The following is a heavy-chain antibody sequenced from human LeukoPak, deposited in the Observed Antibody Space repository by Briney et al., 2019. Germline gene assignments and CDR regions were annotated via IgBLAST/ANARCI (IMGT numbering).Heavy chain of an antibody. V-gene: IGHV4-59*01. Sequence: SETLSLTCTVSGGSISSYYWSWIRQPPGKGLEWIGYIYYSGSTNYNPSLKSRVTISVDTSKNQFSLKLSSVTAADTAVYYCAREDAGYSYGLRYFDLWAVAPWSLSPQ. CDR1: GGSISSYY. CDR3: AREDAGYSYGLRYFDL. CDR2: IYYSGST. J-gene: IGHJ2*01. D-gene: IGHD5-18*01.